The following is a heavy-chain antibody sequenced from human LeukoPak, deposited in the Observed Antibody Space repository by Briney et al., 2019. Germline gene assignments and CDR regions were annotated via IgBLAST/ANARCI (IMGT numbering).Heavy chain of an antibody. D-gene: IGHD4-17*01. CDR2: IYYSGST. Sequence: PSETLSPTCTVSGGSISSGGYYWSWIRQHPGKGLEWIGYIYYSGSTYYNPSLKSRVTISVDTSKDQFSLKLSSVTAADTAVYYCARDPVTTVYFDLWGRGTLVTVSS. V-gene: IGHV4-31*03. CDR1: GGSISSGGYY. CDR3: ARDPVTTVYFDL. J-gene: IGHJ2*01.